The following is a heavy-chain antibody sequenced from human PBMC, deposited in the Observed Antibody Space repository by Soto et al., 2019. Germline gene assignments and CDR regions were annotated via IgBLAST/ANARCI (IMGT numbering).Heavy chain of an antibody. CDR1: GGSISSYS. Sequence: SETLSLTCTVSGGSISSYSWSWIRQPPGKGLEWIGCIYYSGSTNYNPSLKSRVTISVDTSKNQFSLKLSSVTAADTAVYYCARGGSSWYVYWGQGTLVTGSS. CDR3: ARGGSSWYVY. V-gene: IGHV4-59*01. CDR2: IYYSGST. J-gene: IGHJ4*02. D-gene: IGHD6-13*01.